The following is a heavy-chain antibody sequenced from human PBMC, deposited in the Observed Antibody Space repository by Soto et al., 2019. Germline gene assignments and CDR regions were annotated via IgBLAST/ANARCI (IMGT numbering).Heavy chain of an antibody. CDR2: LIPILGLA. CDR3: ARFKLGDDY. CDR1: GGTFSNST. Sequence: QVQLVHSGAEVRKPGSSVKVSCQASGGTFSNSTVTWVRQAPGQGLEWMGRLIPILGLANYAQKFRGRLTMTADKSTTTAYMELRSLRSEDTAIYFCARFKLGDDYWGQGTLVTVSS. D-gene: IGHD5-12*01. V-gene: IGHV1-69*02. J-gene: IGHJ4*02.